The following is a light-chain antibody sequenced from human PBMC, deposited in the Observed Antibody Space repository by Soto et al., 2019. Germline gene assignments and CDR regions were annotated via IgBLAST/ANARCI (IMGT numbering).Light chain of an antibody. CDR2: GAS. CDR3: HQYYNRPWT. J-gene: IGKJ1*01. CDR1: QSVSSS. Sequence: EIVMTQSPDTLSVSPGERASLACRASQSVSSSLAGYQQKPGQAPRILIFGASTRATGIPARFSGSGSGTEFTLTISSLQSEDFALYYCHQYYNRPWTFGQGTKVEIK. V-gene: IGKV3-15*01.